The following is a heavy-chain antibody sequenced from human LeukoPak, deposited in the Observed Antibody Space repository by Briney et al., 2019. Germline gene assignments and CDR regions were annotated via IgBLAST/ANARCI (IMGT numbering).Heavy chain of an antibody. Sequence: ASVKLSCKASGYTFISYGISWVRQAPGQGLEWMGWISSHNGYTKYAQKFQGRVTMTTDTSMSTAYMELGSLRSDDTAVYYCARRRAVAGVNWYDPWGQGTLVTVSS. CDR3: ARRRAVAGVNWYDP. D-gene: IGHD6-19*01. CDR2: ISSHNGYT. J-gene: IGHJ5*02. V-gene: IGHV1-18*01. CDR1: GYTFISYG.